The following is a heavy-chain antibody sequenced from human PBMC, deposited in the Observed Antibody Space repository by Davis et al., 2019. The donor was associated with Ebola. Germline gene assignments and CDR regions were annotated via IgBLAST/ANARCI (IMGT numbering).Heavy chain of an antibody. CDR3: ARDQGAAAMDRLYYYYGMDV. Sequence: ASVKVSCKASRGTFGSYAISWVRQPPGQGLEWMGWIRAYSRNTNYAEKLQGRVTMTTDTSTSTAYMELSSLRSEDTAVYYCARDQGAAAMDRLYYYYGMDVWGKGTTVTVSS. CDR1: RGTFGSYA. V-gene: IGHV1-18*01. CDR2: IRAYSRNT. D-gene: IGHD5-18*01. J-gene: IGHJ6*04.